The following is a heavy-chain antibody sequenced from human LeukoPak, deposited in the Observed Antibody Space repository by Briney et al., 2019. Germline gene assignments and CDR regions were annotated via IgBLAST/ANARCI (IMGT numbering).Heavy chain of an antibody. CDR3: AKASSGSCPFTYFDS. D-gene: IGHD6-19*01. CDR2: ISGSGGTT. CDR1: GFTFSSYG. V-gene: IGHV3-23*01. Sequence: GGSLRLSCAASGFTFSSYGMHWVRQAPGKGLEWVSCISGSGGTTYYAGSVKGRFTISRGNSKNTLFMQINSLRAEDTAIYYCAKASSGSCPFTYFDSWGQGTLVTVSS. J-gene: IGHJ4*02.